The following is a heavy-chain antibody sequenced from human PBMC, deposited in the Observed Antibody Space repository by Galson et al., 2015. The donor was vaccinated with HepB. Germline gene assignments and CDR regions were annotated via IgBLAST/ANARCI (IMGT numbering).Heavy chain of an antibody. CDR1: GFTFSSYS. V-gene: IGHV3-48*01. D-gene: IGHD4-17*01. CDR2: ISSSSSTI. J-gene: IGHJ4*02. CDR3: ARDASTVPSSLDV. Sequence: SLRLSCAASGFTFSSYSMNWVRQAPGKGLEWVSYISSSSSTIYYADSVKGRFTISRDNAKNSLYLQMNSLRAEDTAVYYCARDASTVPSSLDVWGQGTLVTVSS.